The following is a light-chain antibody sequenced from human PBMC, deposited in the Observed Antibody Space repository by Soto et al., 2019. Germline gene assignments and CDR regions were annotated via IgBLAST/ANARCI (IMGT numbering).Light chain of an antibody. CDR3: TSYASGSSHVV. Sequence: QSVLTQPASVSGSPGQSITLSCTGTSSDIGCYDYVSWYQRHPGKAPQLIIYDVNNRPSGVSNRFSGSQSGNTASLTISGLQAEDEADYYCTSYASGSSHVVFGGGTQLTVL. CDR2: DVN. J-gene: IGLJ2*01. V-gene: IGLV2-14*01. CDR1: SSDIGCYDY.